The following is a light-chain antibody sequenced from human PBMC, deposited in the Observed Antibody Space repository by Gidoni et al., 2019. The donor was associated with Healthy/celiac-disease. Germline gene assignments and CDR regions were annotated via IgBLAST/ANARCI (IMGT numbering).Light chain of an antibody. CDR3: QQYNNWPPWT. CDR1: QSVSSN. J-gene: IGKJ1*01. Sequence: EIAMTQSPATLSVSPGERATLSCRASQSVSSNLAWYQQKPGQAPRPLIYGASTRATGIPARFSGSGSGTEFTLTISSLQSEDFAVYYCQQYNNWPPWTFGQGTKVEIK. V-gene: IGKV3-15*01. CDR2: GAS.